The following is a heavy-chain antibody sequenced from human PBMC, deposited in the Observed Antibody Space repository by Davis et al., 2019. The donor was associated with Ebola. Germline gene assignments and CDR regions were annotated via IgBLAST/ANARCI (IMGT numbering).Heavy chain of an antibody. J-gene: IGHJ3*02. CDR1: GYTFTSYG. CDR2: ISAYNGNT. CDR3: ARGRIRLTRGAFDI. Sequence: AASVKVSCKASGYTFTSYGISWVRQAPGQGLEWMGWISAYNGNTNYAQKLQGRVTMTTDTSTSTAYMELRSLRSDDTAVYYCARGRIRLTRGAFDIWGQGTMVTVSS. D-gene: IGHD3-3*01. V-gene: IGHV1-18*01.